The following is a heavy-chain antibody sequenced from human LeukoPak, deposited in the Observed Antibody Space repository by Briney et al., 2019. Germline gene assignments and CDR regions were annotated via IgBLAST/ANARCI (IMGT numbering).Heavy chain of an antibody. CDR1: GYTFSTYA. V-gene: IGHV1-2*02. CDR3: ARDQYSGSYNFLPYWYFDL. J-gene: IGHJ2*01. D-gene: IGHD1-26*01. CDR2: IQPKSGGT. Sequence: ASVKVSCKTSGYTFSTYAINWVRQAPGQGPEWMGWIQPKSGGTTYAQRFQGRVTMTRDRSISAAYMELSSLRSDDTAVYYCARDQYSGSYNFLPYWYFDLWGRGTLVTVSS.